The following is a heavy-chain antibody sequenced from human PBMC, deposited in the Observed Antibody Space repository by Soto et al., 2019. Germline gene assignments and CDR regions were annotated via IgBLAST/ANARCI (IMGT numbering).Heavy chain of an antibody. Sequence: SGPTLVNPTQTLTLTCTFSGFSLSTSGVGVGWIRQPPGKALEWLALIYWDDDKRYSPSLKSRLTITKDTSKNQVVLTMTNMDPVDTATYYCAHRIWGSYRYGLSRFDMDVWGKGTTVTVSS. CDR3: AHRIWGSYRYGLSRFDMDV. CDR2: IYWDDDK. D-gene: IGHD3-16*02. V-gene: IGHV2-5*02. J-gene: IGHJ6*03. CDR1: GFSLSTSGVG.